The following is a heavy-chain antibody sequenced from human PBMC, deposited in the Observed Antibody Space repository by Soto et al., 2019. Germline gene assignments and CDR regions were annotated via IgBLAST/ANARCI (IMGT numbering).Heavy chain of an antibody. CDR2: IYYSGST. D-gene: IGHD4-4*01. J-gene: IGHJ3*02. Sequence: SETLSLTCTVSGVSLSSSSYYWGWIRQPPGKGLEWIGSIYYSGSTYYNPSLKSRVTISVDTSKNQFSLKLSSVTAADTAVYYCARETVTGDAFDIWGQGTMVTVSS. CDR1: GVSLSSSSYY. CDR3: ARETVTGDAFDI. V-gene: IGHV4-39*02.